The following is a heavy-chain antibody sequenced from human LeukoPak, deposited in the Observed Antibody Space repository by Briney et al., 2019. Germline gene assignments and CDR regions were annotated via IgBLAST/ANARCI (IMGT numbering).Heavy chain of an antibody. Sequence: SETLSLTCAVYGGSFSSYYWGWIRQPPGKGLEWIGSMYYSGSTFSNPSLRSRVNMSADTSKNQFSLKLSSVTAADTAVYYCARQYYDRTGYYYFDNWSQGTQVTVSS. J-gene: IGHJ4*02. CDR3: ARQYYDRTGYYYFDN. CDR2: MYYSGST. D-gene: IGHD3-22*01. CDR1: GGSFSSYY. V-gene: IGHV4-59*04.